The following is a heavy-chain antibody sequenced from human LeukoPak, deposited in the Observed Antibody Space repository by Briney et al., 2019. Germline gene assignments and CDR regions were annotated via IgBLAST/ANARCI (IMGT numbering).Heavy chain of an antibody. CDR2: INPNSGGT. Sequence: ASVKVSCKASGYTFTGYYMHWVRQAPGQGLEWMGWINPNSGGTNYAQKFQGRVTMTRDTSINTAYMELSRLRSDDTAVYYCARETIQLWLRGFDYWGQGTLVTVSS. D-gene: IGHD5-18*01. CDR1: GYTFTGYY. CDR3: ARETIQLWLRGFDY. J-gene: IGHJ4*02. V-gene: IGHV1-2*02.